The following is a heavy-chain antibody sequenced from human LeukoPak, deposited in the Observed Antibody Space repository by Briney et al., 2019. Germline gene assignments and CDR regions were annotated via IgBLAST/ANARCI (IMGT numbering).Heavy chain of an antibody. D-gene: IGHD3-10*01. CDR2: ISDYNGNT. CDR3: ARCVVRGVIPYYYYYYMDV. V-gene: IGHV1-18*01. Sequence: KVSCKXSGYTFTSYGISWVRQAPGQGVEWMGWISDYNGNTNYEQKLQGRVTMTTDTSTSTAYMELRSLRSDDTAVYYCARCVVRGVIPYYYYYYMDVWGKGTTVTVSS. J-gene: IGHJ6*03. CDR1: GYTFTSYG.